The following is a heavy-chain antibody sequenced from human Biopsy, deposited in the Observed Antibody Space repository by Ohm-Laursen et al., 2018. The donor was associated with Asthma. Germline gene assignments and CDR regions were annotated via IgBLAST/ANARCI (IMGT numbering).Heavy chain of an antibody. Sequence: SVKVSCKPLGGTFNTYVIGWVRQAPGQGLGWMGGINSVFGTTTYPQKFQGRVTITADDSTSTVYMELSSLRSEDTAVYYCARKAGSCISRTCYSLDFWGQGTLVTVSS. J-gene: IGHJ4*02. CDR2: INSVFGTT. D-gene: IGHD2-2*01. CDR1: GGTFNTYV. V-gene: IGHV1-69*13. CDR3: ARKAGSCISRTCYSLDF.